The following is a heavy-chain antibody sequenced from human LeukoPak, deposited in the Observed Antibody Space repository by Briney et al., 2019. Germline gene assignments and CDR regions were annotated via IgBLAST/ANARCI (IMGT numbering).Heavy chain of an antibody. Sequence: GGSLRLSCAASGFTFSSYAMSWVRQAPGKGLEWVSAISGSGGSTYYADSVKGRFTISRDNAKNSLYLQMNSLRAEDTALYYCAKETYYYDSSGYSTAYFDYWGQGTLVTVSS. CDR2: ISGSGGST. J-gene: IGHJ4*02. CDR3: AKETYYYDSSGYSTAYFDY. V-gene: IGHV3-23*01. D-gene: IGHD3-22*01. CDR1: GFTFSSYA.